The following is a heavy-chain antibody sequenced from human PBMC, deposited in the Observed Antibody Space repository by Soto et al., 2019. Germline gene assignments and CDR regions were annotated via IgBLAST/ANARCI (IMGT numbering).Heavy chain of an antibody. CDR1: GCTLTSYY. D-gene: IGHD3-10*01. Sequence: ASVKVSCKASGCTLTSYYMHWVRQAPGQGLEWMGIINPSGGSTSYAQKFQGRVTMTRDTSTSTVYMELSSLRSEDTAVYYCARDARTMVRGVIPPHGMDVWGQGTTVTVSS. CDR2: INPSGGST. J-gene: IGHJ6*02. CDR3: ARDARTMVRGVIPPHGMDV. V-gene: IGHV1-46*01.